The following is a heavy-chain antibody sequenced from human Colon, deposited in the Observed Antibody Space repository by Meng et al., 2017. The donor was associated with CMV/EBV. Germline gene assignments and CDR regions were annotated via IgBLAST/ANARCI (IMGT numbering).Heavy chain of an antibody. V-gene: IGHV4-34*02. D-gene: IGHD5-18*01. CDR1: GGSFSGYF. J-gene: IGHJ4*02. CDR3: ARGINRGYSYVGSRTHFDY. Sequence: QVQLQQWGAGLLKPSETLSLTCAVYGGSFSGYFWSWIRQPPGKGLEWIGEIDHTGSTNYNPSLKSRVNISVDTSKNQFSLKLTSVTAADTAVYYCARGINRGYSYVGSRTHFDYWGQGTLGTVAS. CDR2: IDHTGST.